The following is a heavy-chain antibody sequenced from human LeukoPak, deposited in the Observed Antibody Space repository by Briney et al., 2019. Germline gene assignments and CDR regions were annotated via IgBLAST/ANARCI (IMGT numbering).Heavy chain of an antibody. CDR1: GGSFSGYY. V-gene: IGHV4-34*01. Sequence: SETLSLTCAVYGGSFSGYYWSWIRQPPGKGLEWIGEINHSGSTNYNPSLKSRVTISVDTSKNQFSLKLSSVTAADTAVYYCARLGSYFDYWGQGTLVTVSS. CDR2: INHSGST. J-gene: IGHJ4*02. CDR3: ARLGSYFDY.